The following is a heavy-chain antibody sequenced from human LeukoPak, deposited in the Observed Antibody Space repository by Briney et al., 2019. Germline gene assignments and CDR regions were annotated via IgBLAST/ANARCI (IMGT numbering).Heavy chain of an antibody. CDR2: IYYSGST. D-gene: IGHD2-15*01. Sequence: PSETLSLTCTVSGGSISSGGYYWTWIRQHPGKGLEWIGYIYYSGSTYYNSSLKSRVTISVDTSKNQFSLRLSSVTAADTAVYYCALGYCGGGSCYAREYFQHWGQGTLVTVSS. J-gene: IGHJ1*01. V-gene: IGHV4-31*03. CDR1: GGSISSGGYY. CDR3: ALGYCGGGSCYAREYFQH.